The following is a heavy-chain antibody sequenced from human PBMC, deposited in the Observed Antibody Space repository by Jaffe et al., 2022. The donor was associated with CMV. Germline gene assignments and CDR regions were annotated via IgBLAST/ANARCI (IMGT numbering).Heavy chain of an antibody. V-gene: IGHV1-46*01. CDR2: VNPTDMWT. CDR3: ARDPVDGPHEDFDY. CDR1: GYTFTSYY. D-gene: IGHD2-15*01. J-gene: IGHJ4*02. Sequence: QVQLVQSGTEVRAPGASVKISCKTSGYTFTSYYIHWVRQAPGRGLHWVALVNPTDMWTKYAQEFQGRVILTGDRSTNTIYMEVSGLRSDDTAVYFCARDPVDGPHEDFDYWGQGTLVTVSS.